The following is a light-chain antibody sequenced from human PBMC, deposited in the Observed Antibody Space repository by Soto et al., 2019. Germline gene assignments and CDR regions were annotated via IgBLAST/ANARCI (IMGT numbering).Light chain of an antibody. CDR2: GAS. CDR1: HGVSSSF. CDR3: QQYGSSPLS. V-gene: IGKV3-20*01. J-gene: IGKJ4*01. Sequence: NMLTHSPGTLSLAPLEIATLSFRASHGVSSSFLAWYQQKPGQAPRLLIYGASSRATGIPDRFSGSGSGTDFTLTISKLEPEDFAVYYCQQYGSSPLSFGGGAKVDI.